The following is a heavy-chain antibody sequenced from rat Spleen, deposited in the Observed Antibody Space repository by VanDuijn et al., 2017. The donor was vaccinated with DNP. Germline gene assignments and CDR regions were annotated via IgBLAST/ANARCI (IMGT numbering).Heavy chain of an antibody. Sequence: QVQLKESGPGLVQPSQTLSLTCTVSGFSLTTYSVGWLRQSPGKGLEWIAAMSNGGNTYSNSPLKSRLIVSRDTSASQVFLRMNSLQTEDTAMYFCARSDYSDGGLYYGYFDSWGQGVMVTVSS. D-gene: IGHD1-12*02. CDR3: ARSDYSDGGLYYGYFDS. CDR1: GFSLTTYS. V-gene: IGHV2-6*01. CDR2: MSNGGNT. J-gene: IGHJ2*01.